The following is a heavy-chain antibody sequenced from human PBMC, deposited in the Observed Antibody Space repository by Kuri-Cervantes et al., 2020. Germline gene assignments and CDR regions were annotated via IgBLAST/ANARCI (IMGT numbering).Heavy chain of an antibody. CDR2: ISAYNGNT. V-gene: IGHV1-18*04. CDR1: GYTFTGYY. D-gene: IGHD4-17*01. J-gene: IGHJ4*02. CDR3: ARRLRLVLDY. Sequence: ASVQVTCKASGYTFTGYYMHWVRQAPGQGLEWMGWISAYNGNTNYAQKLQGRVTMTTDTSTSTAYMELRSLRSDDTAVYYCARRLRLVLDYWGQGTQVTVSS.